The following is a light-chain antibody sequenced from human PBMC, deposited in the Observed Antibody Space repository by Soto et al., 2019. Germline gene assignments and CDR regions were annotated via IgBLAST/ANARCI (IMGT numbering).Light chain of an antibody. CDR1: QSVSTN. V-gene: IGKV3-15*01. CDR3: QQYHNWPIT. J-gene: IGKJ5*01. CDR2: GAS. Sequence: EIVLTQSPGTLSLSPGERAALSCRASQSVSTNFAWYQQKPGRAPRLLIFGASARATGIPARFSGSGSGTEFTLTISSLQSEDFAVYYCQQYHNWPITFGQGARLEIK.